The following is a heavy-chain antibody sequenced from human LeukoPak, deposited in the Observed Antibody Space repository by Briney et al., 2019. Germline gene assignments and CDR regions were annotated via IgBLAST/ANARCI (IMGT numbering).Heavy chain of an antibody. V-gene: IGHV3-23*01. J-gene: IGHJ4*02. D-gene: IGHD1-26*01. CDR2: ISGSGGST. CDR3: AKVATFAGRVGANYLDY. Sequence: GGSLRLSCAASGFTFSSYAMSWVRQAPGKGLEWVSAISGSGGSTYYADSVKGRFTISRDNSKNTLYLQMNSLRAEDTAVYYCAKVATFAGRVGANYLDYWGQGTLVTVSS. CDR1: GFTFSSYA.